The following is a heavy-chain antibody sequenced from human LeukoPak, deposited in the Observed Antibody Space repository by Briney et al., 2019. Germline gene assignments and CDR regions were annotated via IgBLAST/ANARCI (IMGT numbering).Heavy chain of an antibody. Sequence: PGRSLRLSREASGFTFSTYGMHWVRQAPGKGLEWVAVISDDGSKKYYADSVKGRFTISRDNSKNTLYVQMNSLRVEDTAVYYCAKDPGDSSGYGGVGYFGMDVWGQGTTVTVSS. D-gene: IGHD3-22*01. V-gene: IGHV3-30*18. CDR1: GFTFSTYG. CDR3: AKDPGDSSGYGGVGYFGMDV. CDR2: ISDDGSKK. J-gene: IGHJ6*02.